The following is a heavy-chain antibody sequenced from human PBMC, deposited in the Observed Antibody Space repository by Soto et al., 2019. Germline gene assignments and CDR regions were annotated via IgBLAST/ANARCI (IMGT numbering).Heavy chain of an antibody. J-gene: IGHJ4*02. CDR3: ATGLIWIVYFPVDS. CDR2: FIPVYRTL. Sequence: QVQLVQSGAEVKKPGSSVKVSCKASGGSFGNSAINWVRQTPGQGLEWLGGFIPVYRTLNYAQKFQGRVTIPPDESTGQAYRTLSGLASDDPAVYYCATGLIWIVYFPVDSWGQGTGSPSPQ. V-gene: IGHV1-69*01. D-gene: IGHD3-3*01. CDR1: GGSFGNSA.